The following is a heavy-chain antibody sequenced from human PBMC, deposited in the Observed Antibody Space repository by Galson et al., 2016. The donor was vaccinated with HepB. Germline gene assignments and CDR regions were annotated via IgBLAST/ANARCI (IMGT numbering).Heavy chain of an antibody. CDR1: GYILTGYC. CDR2: IDPRSGGT. J-gene: IGHJ4*02. V-gene: IGHV1-2*02. D-gene: IGHD1-26*01. CDR3: ARLRRIVTTGSWSSPSYFDY. Sequence: SVKVSCKASGYILTGYCVHWVRQAPGQGLEWMGWIDPRSGGTIYAENFQGRVTMTRDASINTAYMELSRLRSADTAVYYCARLRRIVTTGSWSSPSYFDYWGQGTLVTVSS.